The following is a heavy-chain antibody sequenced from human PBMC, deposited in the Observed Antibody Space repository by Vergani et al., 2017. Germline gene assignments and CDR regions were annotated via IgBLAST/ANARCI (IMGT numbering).Heavy chain of an antibody. D-gene: IGHD2/OR15-2a*01. J-gene: IGHJ4*02. CDR2: ISGHGDRT. CDR1: GFTFSNSA. V-gene: IGHV3-23*01. Sequence: EVHLLESGGGQVEAGGSLRLSCVASGFTFSNSAMSWVRQTSGKGLEWVSAISGHGDRTYYADSVKGRFTISRDNSKNTVYLQKNSLKAEDRATYYCAXEERSNTSPFVGDWGQGTLVTVSS. CDR3: AXEERSNTSPFVGD.